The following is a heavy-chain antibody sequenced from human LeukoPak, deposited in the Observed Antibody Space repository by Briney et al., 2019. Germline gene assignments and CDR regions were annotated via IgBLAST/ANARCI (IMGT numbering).Heavy chain of an antibody. J-gene: IGHJ4*02. D-gene: IGHD1-1*01. CDR3: ARAWAGDNYYFVY. CDR2: IYYSGST. CDR1: GGSNGSYY. Sequence: SETLSLTYTISGGSNGSYYWSWIRQPPGKGLEWIGYIYYSGSTNYNPSLKSRVTISVDTSKNQFSLKLSSVTAADTAVYYCARAWAGDNYYFVYWGQGTLVTVSS. V-gene: IGHV4-59*01.